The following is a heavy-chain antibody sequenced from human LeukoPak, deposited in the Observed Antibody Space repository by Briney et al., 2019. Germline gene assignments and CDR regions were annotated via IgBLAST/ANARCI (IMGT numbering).Heavy chain of an antibody. CDR3: ATESSLSN. CDR1: GFNFGSYA. CDR2: ISYDGGYQ. J-gene: IGHJ4*01. D-gene: IGHD3-16*02. V-gene: IGHV3-30*03. Sequence: GGSLRLSCAASGFNFGSYAMDWVRQAPGNGLEWVGDISYDGGYQSYAVSVRGRFTISRDNSKNTLFLQMNGLRPEDAAVYYCATESSLSNWGHGTLVTVSS.